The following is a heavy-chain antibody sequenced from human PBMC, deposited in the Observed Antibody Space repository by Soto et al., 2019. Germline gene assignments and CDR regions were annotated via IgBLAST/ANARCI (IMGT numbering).Heavy chain of an antibody. CDR1: EFTFNSHT. J-gene: IGHJ4*02. V-gene: IGHV3-48*04. Sequence: EVQLVESGGGLVQPGGSLSLSCAASEFTFNSHTMNWVRQAPGKGLEWLSYISDSSSTIYYADSVNGRFTISRDNAKNSLYLHMKSLRAEDTAVYYCTRELAYWGQGTLVTVSA. CDR3: TRELAY. CDR2: ISDSSSTI.